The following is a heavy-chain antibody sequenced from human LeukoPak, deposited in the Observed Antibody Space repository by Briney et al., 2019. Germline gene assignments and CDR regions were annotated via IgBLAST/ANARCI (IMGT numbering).Heavy chain of an antibody. CDR3: ARLWGGVTTFDY. V-gene: IGHV3-23*01. J-gene: IGHJ4*02. D-gene: IGHD4/OR15-4a*01. Sequence: GGSLRLSCAASGFTFSSYAMSWVRQAPGKGLEWVSAISGSGGSTYYADSVKGRFTISRDNSKNTLYLQMNSLRAEDTAVYYCARLWGGVTTFDYWGQGTLVTVSS. CDR2: ISGSGGST. CDR1: GFTFSSYA.